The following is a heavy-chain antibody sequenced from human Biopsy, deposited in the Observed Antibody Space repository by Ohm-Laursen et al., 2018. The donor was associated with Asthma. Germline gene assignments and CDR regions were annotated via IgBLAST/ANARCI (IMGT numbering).Heavy chain of an antibody. Sequence: GSLRLSCAASGFTLGDYWISWVRQVPGKGLEWVANIKHDGSEKNHVDSLKGRFTISRDNAKNSLYLQMNSLRAEDTAVYYCARTFHFWSPYHAEHYQLWGQGTLVTVSS. J-gene: IGHJ1*01. CDR3: ARTFHFWSPYHAEHYQL. D-gene: IGHD3-3*02. V-gene: IGHV3-7*01. CDR1: GFTLGDYW. CDR2: IKHDGSEK.